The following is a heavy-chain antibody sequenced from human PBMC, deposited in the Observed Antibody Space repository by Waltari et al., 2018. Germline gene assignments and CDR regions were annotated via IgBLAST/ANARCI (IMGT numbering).Heavy chain of an antibody. D-gene: IGHD2-21*02. V-gene: IGHV3-21*01. CDR3: ARGPSCGGDCYSIPYFDF. J-gene: IGHJ4*02. Sequence: EVQLVESGGGLVKPGGSLKLSCVVSGFTFSNYSANWVRQAPGKGLEWVSTISSSSSYTYYADSVKGRFTISRDNAKDSLYLQINSLRAEDTAVYYCARGPSCGGDCYSIPYFDFWGQGTLVTVSS. CDR2: ISSSSSYT. CDR1: GFTFSNYS.